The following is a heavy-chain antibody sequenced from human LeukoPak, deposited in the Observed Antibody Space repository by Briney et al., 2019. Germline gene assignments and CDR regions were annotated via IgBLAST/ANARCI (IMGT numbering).Heavy chain of an antibody. Sequence: PGGSLRLSCAASGFTFSSYWMSRVRQAPGKGLEWVANIKQDGSEKYYVDSVKGRFTISRDNAKNSLYLQMNSLRAEDTAVYYCARGGSYGSGSTDAFDIWGQGTMVTVSS. CDR2: IKQDGSEK. V-gene: IGHV3-7*04. CDR1: GFTFSSYW. J-gene: IGHJ3*02. CDR3: ARGGSYGSGSTDAFDI. D-gene: IGHD3-10*01.